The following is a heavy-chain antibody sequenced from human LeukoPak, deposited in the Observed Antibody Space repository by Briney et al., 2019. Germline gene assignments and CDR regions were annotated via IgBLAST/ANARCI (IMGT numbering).Heavy chain of an antibody. Sequence: PGGSLTLSCTASGFTFSNYAMSWVRQAPGKGLEWIGSINGSGGSTYYADSVKGRQNSTGDNAKHTLYLQMSSLRAEDRAVYYCAKPWYSSSFDCWRRGTVV. J-gene: IGHJ4*02. D-gene: IGHD2-2*01. CDR2: INGSGGST. CDR1: GFTFSNYA. V-gene: IGHV3-23*01. CDR3: AKPWYSSSFDC.